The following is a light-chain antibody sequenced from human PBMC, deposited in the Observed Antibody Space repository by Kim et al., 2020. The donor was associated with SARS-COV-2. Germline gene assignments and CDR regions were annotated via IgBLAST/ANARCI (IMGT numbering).Light chain of an antibody. CDR3: SSYTSSSTWV. CDR2: DVS. J-gene: IGLJ3*02. V-gene: IGLV2-14*03. Sequence: QSITISCTGTSSDIGDYNYVSWYQQHPGKAPKLMIYDVSNRPSGVSNRFSGSKSGNTASLTISGLQADDEADYYCSSYTSSSTWVFGGGTQLTVL. CDR1: SSDIGDYNY.